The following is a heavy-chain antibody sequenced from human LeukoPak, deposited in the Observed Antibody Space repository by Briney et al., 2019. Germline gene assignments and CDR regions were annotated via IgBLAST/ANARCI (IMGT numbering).Heavy chain of an antibody. CDR3: ARVSRYSGSAGYFDL. CDR1: GFTFSDYY. V-gene: IGHV3-11*06. D-gene: IGHD1-26*01. J-gene: IGHJ2*01. CDR2: ISSSSSYV. Sequence: PGGSLRLSCAASGFTFSDYYMSWVRQAPGKGLEWVSSISSSSSYVYYADSVKGRFTISRDNAKNSLYLQMNSLRAEDTAVYYCARVSRYSGSAGYFDLWGRGTLVTVSS.